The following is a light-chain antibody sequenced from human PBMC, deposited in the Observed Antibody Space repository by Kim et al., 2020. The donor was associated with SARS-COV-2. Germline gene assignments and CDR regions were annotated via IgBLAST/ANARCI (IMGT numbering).Light chain of an antibody. CDR2: AAS. Sequence: SASVGDRITITWRASQDIKNRLAWFQQKPGQAPKSLMFAASTLQSGVPSHFSGSGSGTDFTLTISSLQPEDFATYYCQQYNSYPYTFGQRTKLEI. V-gene: IGKV1-16*02. CDR3: QQYNSYPYT. CDR1: QDIKNR. J-gene: IGKJ2*01.